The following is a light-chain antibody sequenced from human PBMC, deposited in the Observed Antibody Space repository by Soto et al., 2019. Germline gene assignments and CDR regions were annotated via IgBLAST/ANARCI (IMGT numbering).Light chain of an antibody. J-gene: IGKJ1*01. CDR1: QSVSNNY. V-gene: IGKV3-20*01. CDR2: GAS. Sequence: IVLTQSPGTLSLSPGERATLSCRASQSVSNNYLAWYQQKLGQAPRLLIYGASNRATGIPDRFSGSRSGTDFTLTISRLEPEDFATYYSQQGKSFPRKFXQGTKVDI. CDR3: QQGKSFPRK.